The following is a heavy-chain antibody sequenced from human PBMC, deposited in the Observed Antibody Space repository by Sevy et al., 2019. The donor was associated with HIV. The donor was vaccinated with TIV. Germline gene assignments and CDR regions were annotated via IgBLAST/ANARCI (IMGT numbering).Heavy chain of an antibody. J-gene: IGHJ4*02. CDR1: GFTFSSYS. CDR3: ARMAYCGGDCYPVDY. V-gene: IGHV3-21*01. Sequence: GGSLRLSCAASGFTFSSYSMNWVRQAPGKGLEWVSSISSSSSYIYYADSVKGRFTISRDNAKNSLYLQMNSLRAEETAVYYCARMAYCGGDCYPVDYWGQGTLVTVSS. CDR2: ISSSSSYI. D-gene: IGHD2-21*02.